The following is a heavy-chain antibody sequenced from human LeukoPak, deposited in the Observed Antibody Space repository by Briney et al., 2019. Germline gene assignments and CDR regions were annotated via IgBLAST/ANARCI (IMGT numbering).Heavy chain of an antibody. V-gene: IGHV4-31*03. Sequence: PSQTLSLTCTVSGGSISSSGYYWSWIRQHPGKGLEWIGYIYYSGSTYYNPSLKSRVTISVDTSKNQFSLKLSSVTAADTAVYYWARDEGAAAGASYGMDVWGQGTTVTVSS. CDR3: ARDEGAAAGASYGMDV. D-gene: IGHD6-13*01. CDR2: IYYSGST. CDR1: GGSISSSGYY. J-gene: IGHJ6*02.